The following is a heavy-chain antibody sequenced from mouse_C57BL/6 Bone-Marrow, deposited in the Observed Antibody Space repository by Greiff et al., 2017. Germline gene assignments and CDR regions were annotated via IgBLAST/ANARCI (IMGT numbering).Heavy chain of an antibody. Sequence: DVMLVESGGGLVKPGGSLKLSCAASGFTFSSYAMSWVRQTPEQRLEWVATISAAGSYTYYPDNVKGRFNISRDNAKNNLYLQMSHLKSEDTAMYYCARDRDYYGSSYYWYFDVWGTGTTVTVSS. CDR3: ARDRDYYGSSYYWYFDV. J-gene: IGHJ1*03. D-gene: IGHD1-1*01. CDR1: GFTFSSYA. CDR2: ISAAGSYT. V-gene: IGHV5-4*01.